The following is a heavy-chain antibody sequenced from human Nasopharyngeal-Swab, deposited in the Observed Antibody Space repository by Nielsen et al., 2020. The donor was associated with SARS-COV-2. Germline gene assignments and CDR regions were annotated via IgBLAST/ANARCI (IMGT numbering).Heavy chain of an antibody. J-gene: IGHJ4*02. CDR2: INSDGSST. CDR3: ARGRRSFPTDY. D-gene: IGHD1-1*01. Sequence: GESLKISCAASGFTFSSYWMHWVRHAPGKGLVWVSRINSDGSSTSYADSVKGRFTISRDNAKNTLYLQMNSLRAEDTAVYYCARGRRSFPTDYWGQGTLVTVSS. CDR1: GFTFSSYW. V-gene: IGHV3-74*01.